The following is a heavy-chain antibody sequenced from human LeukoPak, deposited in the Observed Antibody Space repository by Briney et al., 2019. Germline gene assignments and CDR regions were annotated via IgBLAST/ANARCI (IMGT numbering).Heavy chain of an antibody. V-gene: IGHV4-59*12. CDR2: IDYSGNT. D-gene: IGHD3-22*01. CDR1: GVSISTYY. Sequence: PSETLSLTCTVSGVSISTYYWTWIRQPPGKGLEWIRNIDYSGNTKYNPSLNSRVTISVDTSKNHFSLKLSSVTAADTAVYYCARWYYDSSGYRYFDYWGQGTLVIVSS. CDR3: ARWYYDSSGYRYFDY. J-gene: IGHJ4*02.